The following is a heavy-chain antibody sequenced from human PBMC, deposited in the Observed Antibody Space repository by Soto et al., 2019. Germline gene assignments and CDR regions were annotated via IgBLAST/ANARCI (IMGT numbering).Heavy chain of an antibody. CDR2: ISYDGSNK. D-gene: IGHD3-9*01. J-gene: IGHJ5*02. V-gene: IGHV3-30-3*01. Sequence: GGSLRLSCAASGFTFSSYAMHWVRQAPGKGLEWVAVISYDGSNKYYADSVKGRFTISRDNSKNTLNLQMNSRRAEDTAVYYCARGDGLLYFDWLFLWGQGTVVPVSS. CDR3: ARGDGLLYFDWLFL. CDR1: GFTFSSYA.